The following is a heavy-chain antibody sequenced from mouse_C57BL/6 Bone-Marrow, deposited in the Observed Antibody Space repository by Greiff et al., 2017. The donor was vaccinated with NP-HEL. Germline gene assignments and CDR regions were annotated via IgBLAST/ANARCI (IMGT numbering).Heavy chain of an antibody. V-gene: IGHV1-22*01. Sequence: VQLQQSGPELVKPGASVKMSCKASGYTFTDYNMHWVKQSHGKSLEWIGYINPNNGGTSYNQKFKGKATWTVNKSSSTAYMELRSLTSEDSAVYYCARRNYGSYYAMDYWGQGTSVTVSS. J-gene: IGHJ4*01. CDR2: INPNNGGT. CDR3: ARRNYGSYYAMDY. D-gene: IGHD1-1*01. CDR1: GYTFTDYN.